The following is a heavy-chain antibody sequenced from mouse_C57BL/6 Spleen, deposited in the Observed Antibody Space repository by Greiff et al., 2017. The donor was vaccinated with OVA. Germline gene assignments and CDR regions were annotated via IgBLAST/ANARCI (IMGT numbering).Heavy chain of an antibody. Sequence: QVHVKQPGAELVRPGSSVKLSCKASGYTFTSYWMHWVKQRPIQGLEWIGNIDPSDSETHYNQKFKDKATVTVDKSSSTAYMQLSSLTSEDSAVYYCARGTTVVADAMDYWGQGTSVTVSS. D-gene: IGHD1-1*01. J-gene: IGHJ4*01. CDR1: GYTFTSYW. CDR2: IDPSDSET. CDR3: ARGTTVVADAMDY. V-gene: IGHV1-52*01.